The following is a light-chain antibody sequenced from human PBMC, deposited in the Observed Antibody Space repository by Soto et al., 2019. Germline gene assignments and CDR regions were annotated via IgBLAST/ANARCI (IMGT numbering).Light chain of an antibody. CDR1: QSVNIY. J-gene: IGKJ4*01. CDR3: QQRSNWRVT. CDR2: DAS. Sequence: EIVLTQSPATLCLSPGERATLSCRASQSVNIYLAWYQQKPGQAPRLLIYDASNRATGIPARFNGSGSGTDFTLTISSLEPEDIAVYYCQQRSNWRVTFGGGTKVDIK. V-gene: IGKV3-11*01.